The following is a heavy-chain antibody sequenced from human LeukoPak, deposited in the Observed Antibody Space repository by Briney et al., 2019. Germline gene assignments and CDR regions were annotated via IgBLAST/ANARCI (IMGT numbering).Heavy chain of an antibody. CDR3: ATQDPEGVATIWGGS. Sequence: PGGSLRLSCAASGFTFSDYYMSWIRQAPGKGLEWVSYISSSSSYTNYADSVKGRFTVSRDNAKSSLFLQMNSLRGEDTAVYYCATQDPEGVATIWGGSWGQGTLVIVSS. J-gene: IGHJ5*02. V-gene: IGHV3-11*06. D-gene: IGHD5-12*01. CDR2: ISSSSSYT. CDR1: GFTFSDYY.